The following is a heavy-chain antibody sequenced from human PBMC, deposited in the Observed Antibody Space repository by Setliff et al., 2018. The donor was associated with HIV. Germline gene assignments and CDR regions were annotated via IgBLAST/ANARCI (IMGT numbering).Heavy chain of an antibody. V-gene: IGHV4-59*11. CDR1: GGSISSHY. CDR2: IYYSGST. D-gene: IGHD3-9*01. Sequence: SETLSLTCTVSGGSISSHYWSWIRQPPGKGLEWIGYIYYSGSTNYNPSLKSRVTISVDTSRNQFSLKLSSVTAADTAVYYCARDGSHYDILTGYYIIGWFDPWGQGTLVTVSS. J-gene: IGHJ5*02. CDR3: ARDGSHYDILTGYYIIGWFDP.